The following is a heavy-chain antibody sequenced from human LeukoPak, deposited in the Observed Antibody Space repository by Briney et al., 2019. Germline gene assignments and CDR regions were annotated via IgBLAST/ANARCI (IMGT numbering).Heavy chain of an antibody. CDR2: LSYDERTK. Sequence: GRSLRLSCAASGFTFSYYAMHWVRQAPGKGLEWVADLSYDERTKYYADSVKGRLTISRDTSKNMLFLQMNSLRPDDTALYYCAKDSDYYDSSGSSFDYWGQGTLVTVSS. J-gene: IGHJ4*02. CDR3: AKDSDYYDSSGSSFDY. V-gene: IGHV3-30*04. D-gene: IGHD3-22*01. CDR1: GFTFSYYA.